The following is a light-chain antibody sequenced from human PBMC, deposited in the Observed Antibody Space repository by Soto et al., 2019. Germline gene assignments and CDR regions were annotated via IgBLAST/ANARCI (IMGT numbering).Light chain of an antibody. J-gene: IGLJ1*01. CDR2: DVS. Sequence: QSVLTQPASVSGSPGQSITISCTGTSSDVGGYNYVSWYQHHPGKAPKLMIYDVSNRPSGVSNRFSGSKSGNTASLTISGLQAEDEADYYCSSYTSSSTLSTYVFGTGTKVTVL. V-gene: IGLV2-14*03. CDR1: SSDVGGYNY. CDR3: SSYTSSSTLSTYV.